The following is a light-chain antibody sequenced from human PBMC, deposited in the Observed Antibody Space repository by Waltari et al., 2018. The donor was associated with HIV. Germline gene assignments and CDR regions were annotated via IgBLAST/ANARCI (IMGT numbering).Light chain of an antibody. J-gene: IGLJ3*02. CDR2: DVY. CDR1: TTAIIVFNF. V-gene: IGLV2-14*03. Sequence: SALTQPASVSGLPGQSITISCPGATTAIIVFNFVSWYQQPPGRPPRLIISDVYSRASGIPARFSGSRSGHTASLNISALRAEDEAEYFCGVYSDDSTVLFGGGTKVTVL. CDR3: GVYSDDSTVL.